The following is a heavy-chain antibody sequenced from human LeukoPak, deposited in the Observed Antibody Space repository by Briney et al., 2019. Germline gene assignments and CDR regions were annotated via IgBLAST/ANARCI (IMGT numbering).Heavy chain of an antibody. V-gene: IGHV3-33*01. D-gene: IGHD6-6*01. CDR3: ARGPNSNWSGLDF. CDR1: GFTSSSYG. Sequence: GGSLRLSCVASGFTSSSYGMHWVRQAPGKGLEWLAVIWHDGSKKYHADSVKGRFTISRDNSKNTLCLRMNSLRAEDTAVYYCARGPNSNWSGLDFWGQGTLLTVSS. J-gene: IGHJ4*02. CDR2: IWHDGSKK.